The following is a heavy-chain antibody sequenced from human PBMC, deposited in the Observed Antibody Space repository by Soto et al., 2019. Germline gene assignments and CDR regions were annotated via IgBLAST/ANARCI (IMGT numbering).Heavy chain of an antibody. CDR1: GFTFSSYW. CDR2: IKQDGSEK. V-gene: IGHV3-7*04. D-gene: IGHD3-22*01. Sequence: PGGSLRLSCAASGFTFSSYWMSWVRQAPGKGLEWVASIKQDGSEKYYVDSVKGRFTISRDNAKNSLYLQMNSLRAEDTAVYYCARFYYDSSGSLPSPYYYYYGMDVWGQGTTVTVSS. J-gene: IGHJ6*02. CDR3: ARFYYDSSGSLPSPYYYYYGMDV.